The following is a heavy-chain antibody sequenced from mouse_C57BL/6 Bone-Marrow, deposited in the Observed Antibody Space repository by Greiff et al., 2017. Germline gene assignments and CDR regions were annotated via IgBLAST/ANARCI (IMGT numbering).Heavy chain of an antibody. V-gene: IGHV1-59*01. J-gene: IGHJ2*01. CDR1: GYTFTSYW. CDR3: ARDYDYAFYFDY. Sequence: VQLQQPGAELVRPGTSVKLSCKASGYTFTSYWMHWVKQRPGQGLEWIGVIDPSDSYTTYNQKFKGKATLTVDTSSSTAYMQLSSLTSEDSAVYYCARDYDYAFYFDYWGQGTTLTGSS. D-gene: IGHD2-4*01. CDR2: IDPSDSYT.